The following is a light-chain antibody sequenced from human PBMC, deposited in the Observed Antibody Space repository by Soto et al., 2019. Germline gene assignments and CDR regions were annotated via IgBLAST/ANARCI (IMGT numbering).Light chain of an antibody. CDR1: SSNIGAGYD. CDR3: QTYDSSLSGLFV. CDR2: GNG. Sequence: QSVLTQPPSVSGAPGQRVTISCTGGSSNIGAGYDVHWYQQLPGTAPKLLIFGNGNRPSGVPDRFSGSKSDTSASLAITGRQAEDEADYYCQTYDSSLSGLFVFGTGTKVTVL. J-gene: IGLJ1*01. V-gene: IGLV1-40*01.